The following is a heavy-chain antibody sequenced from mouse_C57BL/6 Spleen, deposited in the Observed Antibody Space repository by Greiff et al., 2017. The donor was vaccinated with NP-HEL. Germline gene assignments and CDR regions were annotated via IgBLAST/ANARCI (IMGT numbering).Heavy chain of an antibody. CDR3: AKALTMIDFDY. D-gene: IGHD2-4*01. CDR1: GYTFTSYW. V-gene: IGHV1-52*01. J-gene: IGHJ2*01. CDR2: IDPSDSET. Sequence: QVQLQQPGAELVRPGSSVKLSCKASGYTFTSYWMHWVKQRPIQGLEWIGNIDPSDSETHYNQKFKDKATLTVDKSSSTAYMQLSSLTSEDSAVYYCAKALTMIDFDYWGQGTTLTVSS.